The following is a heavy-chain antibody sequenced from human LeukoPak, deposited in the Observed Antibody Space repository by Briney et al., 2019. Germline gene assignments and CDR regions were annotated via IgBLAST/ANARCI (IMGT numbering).Heavy chain of an antibody. D-gene: IGHD7-27*01. V-gene: IGHV4-59*01. Sequence: SETLSLTCTVSGGSISSYYWSWIRQPPGKGLEWIGYIYYSGSTNHNPSLKSRVTISVETINNQFPLKLGSVTAADTAVYYCARDGFWGHAFDIWGQGTMVTVSS. CDR3: ARDGFWGHAFDI. CDR2: IYYSGST. CDR1: GGSISSYY. J-gene: IGHJ3*02.